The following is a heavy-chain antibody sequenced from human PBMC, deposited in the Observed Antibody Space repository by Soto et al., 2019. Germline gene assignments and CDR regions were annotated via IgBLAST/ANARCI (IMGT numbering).Heavy chain of an antibody. CDR3: AIGERDGDYDY. V-gene: IGHV4-34*01. Sequence: QVQPEQWGAGLLKPSETLSLTCAVYGGSFTTYYWSWIRQSPGKGLEWLGEINHSGSINYNPSLNRRATISPATSKRQASLKVSSVTVAETAVYYCAIGERDGDYDYWGQGTLVTVSS. J-gene: IGHJ4*02. CDR2: INHSGSI. D-gene: IGHD4-17*01. CDR1: GGSFTTYY.